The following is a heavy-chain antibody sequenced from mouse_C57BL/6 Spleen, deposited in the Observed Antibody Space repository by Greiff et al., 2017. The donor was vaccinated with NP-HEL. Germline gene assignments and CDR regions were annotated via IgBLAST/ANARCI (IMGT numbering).Heavy chain of an antibody. CDR2: IYPGSGST. J-gene: IGHJ4*01. Sequence: VQLQQSGAELVKPGASVKMSCKASGYTFTSYWITWVKQRPGQGLEWIGDIYPGSGSTNYNEKFKSKATLTVDTSSSTAYMQLSSLTSEDSAVYYCARDEGKHYAMDYWGQGTSVTVSS. CDR1: GYTFTSYW. V-gene: IGHV1-55*01. CDR3: ARDEGKHYAMDY.